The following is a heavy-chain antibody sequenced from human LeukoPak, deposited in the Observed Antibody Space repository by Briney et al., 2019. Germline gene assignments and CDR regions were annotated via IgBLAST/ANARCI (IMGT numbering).Heavy chain of an antibody. CDR3: ARVSSYYYDSSGYYGY. Sequence: SVKVSCKASGGTFSSYAISWVRQAPGQGLEWMGGIIPIFGTANYAQKFQGRVTITADESTSTAYMELSSLRSEDTAVYYCARVSSYYYDSSGYYGYWGQGTLVTVSS. V-gene: IGHV1-69*13. CDR2: IIPIFGTA. CDR1: GGTFSSYA. D-gene: IGHD3-22*01. J-gene: IGHJ4*02.